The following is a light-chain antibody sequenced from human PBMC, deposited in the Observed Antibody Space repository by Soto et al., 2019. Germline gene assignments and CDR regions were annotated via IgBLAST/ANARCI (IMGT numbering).Light chain of an antibody. J-gene: IGKJ2*01. Sequence: DIQMTQSPSPLSASVGDSVTISCQASQDIANYLNWYQQKPGKPPKPLIYDASDLETGVPSRFSGGGSGTDFTFTISSLQSEGIATYFCQQYHSLPHTFGQGTKLEIK. CDR2: DAS. V-gene: IGKV1-33*01. CDR3: QQYHSLPHT. CDR1: QDIANY.